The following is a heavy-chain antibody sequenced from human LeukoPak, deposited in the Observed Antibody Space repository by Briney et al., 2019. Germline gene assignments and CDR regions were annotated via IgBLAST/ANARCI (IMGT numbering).Heavy chain of an antibody. CDR2: ISYDGSNK. D-gene: IGHD2-21*02. J-gene: IGHJ3*02. CDR3: AGAYCGGDCYSVDDAFDI. Sequence: PGGSLRLSCAASGFTFSSYAMHWVRQAPGKGLEWVAVISYDGSNKYYADSVKGRFTISRGNSKNTLYLQMNSLRAEDTAVYYCAGAYCGGDCYSVDDAFDIWGQGTMVTVSS. V-gene: IGHV3-30*04. CDR1: GFTFSSYA.